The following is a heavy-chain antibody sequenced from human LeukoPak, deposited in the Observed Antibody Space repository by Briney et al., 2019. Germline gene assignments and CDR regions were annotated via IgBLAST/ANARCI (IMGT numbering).Heavy chain of an antibody. J-gene: IGHJ1*01. CDR2: IFGSGTI. V-gene: IGHV4-4*07. D-gene: IGHD6-19*01. Sequence: SQTLSLTCTASGVAIHRYWSWIRQPGGKGLEWIGRIFGSGTIAYNPVLQSRVTISIDTSQTKSSLKLRSVTAAVTAMYYSARHSIYSKSSGYNLWGQGTLVTVSS. CDR1: GVAIHRY. CDR3: ARHSIYSKSSGYNL.